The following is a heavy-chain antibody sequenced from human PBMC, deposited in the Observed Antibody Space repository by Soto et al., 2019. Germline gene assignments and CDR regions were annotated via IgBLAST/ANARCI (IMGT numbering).Heavy chain of an antibody. Sequence: ASVKVSCKASGYTFTGYYMHWVRQAPGQGLEWMGWLNPNSGGTNYAQKFQGRVTMTRDTSISTAYMELSSLRSDDTAVCYCARGTQYSSSPLDYWGQGTLVTVSS. V-gene: IGHV1-2*02. D-gene: IGHD6-13*01. CDR2: LNPNSGGT. J-gene: IGHJ4*02. CDR3: ARGTQYSSSPLDY. CDR1: GYTFTGYY.